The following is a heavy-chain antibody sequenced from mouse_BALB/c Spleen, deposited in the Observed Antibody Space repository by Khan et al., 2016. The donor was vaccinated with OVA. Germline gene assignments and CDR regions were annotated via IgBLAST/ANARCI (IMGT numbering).Heavy chain of an antibody. V-gene: IGHV2-6-5*01. CDR2: IWGGGTT. Sequence: QVQLKQSGPGLVAPSQSLSITCTVSGFSLTDYGVSWIRQPPGKGLEWLGLIWGGGTTYYNSVLNSRLSISKDNSKSQVFLKMNSLQTEDTAMYYCAKLLWSHYYALDYWGQGTSVTVSS. CDR1: GFSLTDYG. CDR3: AKLLWSHYYALDY. J-gene: IGHJ4*01. D-gene: IGHD1-1*02.